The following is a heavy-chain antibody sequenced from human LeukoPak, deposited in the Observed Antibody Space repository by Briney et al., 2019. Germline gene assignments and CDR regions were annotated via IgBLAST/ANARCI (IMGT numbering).Heavy chain of an antibody. V-gene: IGHV3-21*01. Sequence: KAGGSLRLSCAASGFTFSSYAMSWVRQAPGKGLEWVSSISSSSSYIYYADSVKGRFTISRDNAKNSLYLQMNSLRAEDTAVYYCAREVRIVGATRNFDYWGQGTLVTVSS. CDR1: GFTFSSYA. D-gene: IGHD1-26*01. CDR2: ISSSSSYI. CDR3: AREVRIVGATRNFDY. J-gene: IGHJ4*02.